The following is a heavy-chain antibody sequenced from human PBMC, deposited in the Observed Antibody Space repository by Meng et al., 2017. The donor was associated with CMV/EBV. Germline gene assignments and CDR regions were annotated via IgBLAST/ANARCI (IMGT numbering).Heavy chain of an antibody. J-gene: IGHJ5*02. V-gene: IGHV4-59*01. CDR2: IYYSGST. CDR1: GGSISSYY. CDR3: ARKPLLRHWFDP. D-gene: IGHD2-8*01. Sequence: GSLRLSCTVSGGSISSYYWSWIRQPPGKGLEWIGYIYYSGSTSYNPSLKSRVTISVDTSKNQFSLKLSSVTAADTAVYYCARKPLLRHWFDPWGQGTLVTVSS.